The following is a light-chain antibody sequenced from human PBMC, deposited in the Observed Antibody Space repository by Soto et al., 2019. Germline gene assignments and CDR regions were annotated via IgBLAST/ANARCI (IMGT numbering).Light chain of an antibody. CDR3: QQYETFSGT. V-gene: IGKV1-5*01. Sequence: DIQMTQSPSTLSASVGDSVTVTCRSSQSVSGWLAWYQQKPGEAPKLLIYAASALPRGVPSRFTGSGSGTKFNLPIASLQPDDFAPYYCQQYETFSGTFGQGTKVEI. J-gene: IGKJ1*01. CDR1: QSVSGW. CDR2: AAS.